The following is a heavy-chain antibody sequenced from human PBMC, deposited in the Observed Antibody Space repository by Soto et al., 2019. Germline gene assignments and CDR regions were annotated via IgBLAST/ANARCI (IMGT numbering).Heavy chain of an antibody. V-gene: IGHV3-30-3*01. CDR1: GFTFSSYA. CDR2: ISYDGSNK. Sequence: QVQLVESGGGVVQPGRSLRLSCAASGFTFSSYAIHWVRQAPGKGLEWVAVISYDGSNKYYADSVKGRFPISRDNSKNTLYLQMNSLRAEDTAVYYCARGGYSSNFDYWGQGTLVTVSS. J-gene: IGHJ4*02. D-gene: IGHD6-13*01. CDR3: ARGGYSSNFDY.